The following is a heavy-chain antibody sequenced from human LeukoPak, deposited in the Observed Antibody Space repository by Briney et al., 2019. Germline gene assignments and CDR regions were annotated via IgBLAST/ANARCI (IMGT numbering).Heavy chain of an antibody. CDR3: ARVGPAGGYAFDI. D-gene: IGHD3-16*01. Sequence: SETLSLTCAVSGGSISSYYWSWIRQPAGKGLEWIGRIYTSGSTYYNPSLKSRVTISVDTSKNQFSLKLSSVTAADTAVYYCARVGPAGGYAFDIWGQGTMVTVSS. V-gene: IGHV4-4*07. CDR2: IYTSGST. CDR1: GGSISSYY. J-gene: IGHJ3*02.